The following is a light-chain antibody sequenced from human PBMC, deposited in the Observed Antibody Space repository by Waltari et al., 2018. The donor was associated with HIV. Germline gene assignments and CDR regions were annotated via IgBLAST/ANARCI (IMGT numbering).Light chain of an antibody. CDR2: WAS. CDR1: QSVFYSPSNKNF. CDR3: QQYYGKFWT. Sequence: DIVMTQFPNSLAVSLGERATMRCRSSQSVFYSPSNKNFWSWYQQKSGQPPRLLIYWASTRENGVPDRFTGSGSGADFTLTISNLQPEDVATYYCQQYYGKFWTFGQGTKVEV. J-gene: IGKJ1*01. V-gene: IGKV4-1*01.